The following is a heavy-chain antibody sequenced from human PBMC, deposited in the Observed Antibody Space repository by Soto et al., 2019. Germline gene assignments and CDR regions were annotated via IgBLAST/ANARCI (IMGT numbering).Heavy chain of an antibody. V-gene: IGHV1-69*13. CDR1: GGTFSSYA. J-gene: IGHJ6*02. Sequence: SVKVSCKASGGTFSSYAISWVRQAPGQGLEWMGGIIPIFGTANYAQKFQGRVTITADESTSTAYMELSSLRSEDTAVYYCAXPNFGIAARPVYYGMDVWGQGTTVTVSS. CDR2: IIPIFGTA. CDR3: AXPNFGIAARPVYYGMDV. D-gene: IGHD6-6*01.